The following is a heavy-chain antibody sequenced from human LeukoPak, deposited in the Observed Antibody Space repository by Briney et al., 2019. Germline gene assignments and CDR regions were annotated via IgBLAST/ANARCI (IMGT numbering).Heavy chain of an antibody. V-gene: IGHV3-74*01. CDR3: ARDYNWNPPDY. Sequence: GGSLILSCAASGFTFSSHWMHWVRQAPGKGLVWVSRIDSDGRITTYADSVKGRFTISRDNAKNTLYLRMNTLRDEDTAVYYCARDYNWNPPDYWGQGTLVTVSS. J-gene: IGHJ4*02. D-gene: IGHD1-1*01. CDR1: GFTFSSHW. CDR2: IDSDGRIT.